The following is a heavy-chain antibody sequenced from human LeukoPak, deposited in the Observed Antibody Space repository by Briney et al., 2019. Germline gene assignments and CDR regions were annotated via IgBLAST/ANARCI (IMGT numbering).Heavy chain of an antibody. V-gene: IGHV3-66*01. CDR2: IYSGGST. J-gene: IGHJ4*02. Sequence: GGSLRLSCAASGFTVCSNYMSWVRQAPGKGLEWVSVIYSGGSTYYADSVKGRFTISRDNSKNTLYLQMNSLRAEDTAVYYCASAFRGAFDYWGQGTLVTVSS. D-gene: IGHD3-10*01. CDR3: ASAFRGAFDY. CDR1: GFTVCSNY.